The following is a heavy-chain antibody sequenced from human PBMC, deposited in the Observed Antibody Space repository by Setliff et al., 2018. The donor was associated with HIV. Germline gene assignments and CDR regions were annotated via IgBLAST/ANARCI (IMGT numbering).Heavy chain of an antibody. CDR3: AKESGLYSNYKYYYYMDV. Sequence: PGGSLRLSCVASGFTFKDYGMHWVRQAPGKGLEWVAVISYDGSNEYYADSVKGRFTISRDNSKNTLYLQMNNLRAEDTAVYYCAKESGLYSNYKYYYYMDVWGKGTTVTVSS. V-gene: IGHV3-30*18. J-gene: IGHJ6*03. D-gene: IGHD4-4*01. CDR1: GFTFKDYG. CDR2: ISYDGSNE.